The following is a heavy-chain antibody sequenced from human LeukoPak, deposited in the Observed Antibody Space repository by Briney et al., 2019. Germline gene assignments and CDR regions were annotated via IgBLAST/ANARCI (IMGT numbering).Heavy chain of an antibody. Sequence: GSLRLSCAASGFTFSSYWMSWVRQSPGKGLEWIGEIYHSGSTNYNPSLKSRVTISVAKSKNQFSLQVTSVTAADTAIYFCARAPHGGGQVVNVPYFFDYWGQGSLVTVSS. D-gene: IGHD4-23*01. CDR2: IYHSGST. CDR3: ARAPHGGGQVVNVPYFFDY. CDR1: GFTFSSYW. J-gene: IGHJ4*02. V-gene: IGHV4-4*01.